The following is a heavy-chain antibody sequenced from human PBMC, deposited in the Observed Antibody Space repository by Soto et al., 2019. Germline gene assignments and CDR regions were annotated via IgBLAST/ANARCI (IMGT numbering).Heavy chain of an antibody. J-gene: IGHJ6*02. D-gene: IGHD6-13*01. CDR3: ARRRGIWEQQRADYYYGMDV. Sequence: GASVKVSCKASGGTFSSYAISWVRQAPGQGLEWMGGIIPIFGTANYAQKFQGRVTITADESTSTAYMELSSLRSEDTAVYYCARRRGIWEQQRADYYYGMDVWGQGTTVTVSS. CDR1: GGTFSSYA. CDR2: IIPIFGTA. V-gene: IGHV1-69*13.